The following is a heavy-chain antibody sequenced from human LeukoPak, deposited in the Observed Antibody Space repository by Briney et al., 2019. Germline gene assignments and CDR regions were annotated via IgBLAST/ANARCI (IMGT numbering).Heavy chain of an antibody. CDR2: IYHSGST. V-gene: IGHV4-30-2*01. CDR1: GGSISSGGYS. J-gene: IGHJ4*02. CDR3: ARGVSGGVFDY. Sequence: SETLSLTCAVSGGSISSGGYSWSWIRQPPGKGLEWIGYIYHSGSTYYNPSLKSRVTISVDSSKNQFSLKLSSVTAADTAVYYCARGVSGGVFDYWGQGTLVTVSS. D-gene: IGHD3-3*01.